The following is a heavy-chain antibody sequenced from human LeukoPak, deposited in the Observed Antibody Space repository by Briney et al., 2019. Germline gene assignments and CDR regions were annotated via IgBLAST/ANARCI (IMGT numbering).Heavy chain of an antibody. CDR1: AFTFSSYW. Sequence: HPGGSLRLSCEASAFTFSSYWMSWVRQAPGKGLEWVANIKEDGSEINYVDSLKGRFTISRDNAKNSLFLQMNSLRVEDTAVYYCARDRGYSSFDYWGQGTLVTVSS. V-gene: IGHV3-7*01. CDR3: ARDRGYSSFDY. J-gene: IGHJ4*02. CDR2: IKEDGSEI. D-gene: IGHD4-23*01.